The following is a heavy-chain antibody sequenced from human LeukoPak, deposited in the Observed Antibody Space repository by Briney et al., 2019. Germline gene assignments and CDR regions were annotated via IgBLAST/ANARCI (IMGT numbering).Heavy chain of an antibody. Sequence: PPSETLSLTCTVSGGSIRSSYYYWGWIRQPPGKGLVWVSRINSDGSSTSYADSVKGRFTISRDNAKNTLYLQMNSLRAEDTAVYYCARDYDILTGYSPWGQGTLVTVSS. CDR1: GGSIRSSYYY. CDR3: ARDYDILTGYSP. D-gene: IGHD3-9*01. V-gene: IGHV3-74*01. CDR2: INSDGSST. J-gene: IGHJ5*02.